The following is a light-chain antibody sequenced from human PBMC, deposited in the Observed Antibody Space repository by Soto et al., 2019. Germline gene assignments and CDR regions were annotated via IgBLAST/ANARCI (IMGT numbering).Light chain of an antibody. CDR3: MQALQAPRT. V-gene: IGKV2-28*01. CDR1: QSLLHSNGYQY. J-gene: IGKJ3*01. Sequence: DIVMTQSPLSLPVTPGEPASISCRSSQSLLHSNGYQYLDWYLQKPGQSPQLLIYLGSNRASRVPDRCSGSGSGTDFTLKISRAEAEDVGVYYCMQALQAPRTFGPGTKVDIK. CDR2: LGS.